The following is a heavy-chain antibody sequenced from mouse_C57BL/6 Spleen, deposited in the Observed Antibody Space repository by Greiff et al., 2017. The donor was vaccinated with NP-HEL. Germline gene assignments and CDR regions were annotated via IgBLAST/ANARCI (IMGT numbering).Heavy chain of an antibody. CDR2: INPYNGDT. D-gene: IGHD1-1*01. CDR3: ARSYGSFHWYFDV. CDR1: GYSFTGYF. J-gene: IGHJ1*03. V-gene: IGHV1-20*01. Sequence: EVQLQQSGPELVKPGDSVKISCKASGYSFTGYFMNWVMQSHGKSLEWIGRINPYNGDTFYNQKFKGKATLTVDKSSSTAHMELRSLTSEDSAVYYCARSYGSFHWYFDVWGTGTTVTVSS.